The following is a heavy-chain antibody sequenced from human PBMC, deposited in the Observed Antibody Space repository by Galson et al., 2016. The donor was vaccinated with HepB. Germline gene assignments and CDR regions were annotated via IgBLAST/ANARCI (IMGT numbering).Heavy chain of an antibody. CDR1: GFTFSSFW. Sequence: SLRLSCAASGFTFSSFWMSWVRQAPGKGLELVANIKLDGREKYYVDSVKGRFTISRDNAKNSGYLQMNRLRAEDTAGYYCARFWHTTKKFDPWGQGTLVTVSS. D-gene: IGHD1-14*01. CDR2: IKLDGREK. V-gene: IGHV3-7*01. J-gene: IGHJ5*02. CDR3: ARFWHTTKKFDP.